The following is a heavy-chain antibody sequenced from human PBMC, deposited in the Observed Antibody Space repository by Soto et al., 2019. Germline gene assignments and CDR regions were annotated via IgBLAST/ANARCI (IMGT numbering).Heavy chain of an antibody. Sequence: PSETLSLTCTVSGGSISSGGYYWSWIRQHPGKGLEWIGYIYYSGSTNYNPSLKSRVTISVDTSKNQFSLKLSSVTAADTAVYYCARHKGYDFWSGYYTSNWFDPWGQGTLVTVSS. CDR3: ARHKGYDFWSGYYTSNWFDP. CDR1: GGSISSGGYY. J-gene: IGHJ5*02. V-gene: IGHV4-61*08. D-gene: IGHD3-3*01. CDR2: IYYSGST.